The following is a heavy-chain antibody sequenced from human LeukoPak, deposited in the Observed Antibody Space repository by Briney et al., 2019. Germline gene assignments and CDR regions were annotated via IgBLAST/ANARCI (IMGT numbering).Heavy chain of an antibody. V-gene: IGHV1-18*01. CDR3: ARALGGGQSTYYFDY. CDR2: ISAYNGKT. Sequence: ASVKVSCKAVGYTFPTYGITWVRQAPGQGLEGVGWISAYNGKTNYAQKFQGRVTMTTDTSTSTAYVELRSLRSDDTAVYYCARALGGGQSTYYFDYWGQGSLVTVSS. J-gene: IGHJ4*02. D-gene: IGHD3-16*01. CDR1: GYTFPTYG.